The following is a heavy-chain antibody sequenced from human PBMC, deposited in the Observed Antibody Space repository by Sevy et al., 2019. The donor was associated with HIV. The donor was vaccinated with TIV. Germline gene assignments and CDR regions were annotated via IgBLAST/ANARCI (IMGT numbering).Heavy chain of an antibody. D-gene: IGHD5-12*01. CDR1: GYTFTSYY. CDR2: INPSGGST. J-gene: IGHJ3*02. Sequence: ASVKVSCKASGYTFTSYYMHWVRQAPGQGLEWMGIINPSGGSTSYAQKFQGRVTITRDTSTSTVYMELSSLRSEDTAVYYCARDWRGNGYNLDAFDIWGQGTMVTVSS. CDR3: ARDWRGNGYNLDAFDI. V-gene: IGHV1-46*01.